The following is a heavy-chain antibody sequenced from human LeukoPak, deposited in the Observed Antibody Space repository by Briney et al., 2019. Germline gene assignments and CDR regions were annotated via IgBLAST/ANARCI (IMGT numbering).Heavy chain of an antibody. CDR2: FDPGDDET. J-gene: IGHJ5*01. V-gene: IGHV1-24*01. Sequence: ASVTVSCKASGGTFSSYAISWVRQAPGQGLEGMGGFDPGDDETIYAQTFQGRVTMTEDTSTDTAYLELSSLRSEDTAVYFCATEKDLLLDSWGQGAPVTVSS. CDR3: ATEKDLLLDS. CDR1: GGTFSSYA. D-gene: IGHD1-26*01.